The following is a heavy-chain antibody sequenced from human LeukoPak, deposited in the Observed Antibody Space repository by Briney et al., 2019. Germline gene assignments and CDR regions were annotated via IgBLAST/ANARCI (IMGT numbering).Heavy chain of an antibody. Sequence: ASVKVSCKASGYTFTGYYMHWVRQAPGQGLEWMGWLNPNSGGTNYAQKFQGRVTMTRDTSISTAYMELSRLRSDDTAVYYCAREYCSSTSCYLYYYYGMDVWGQGTTVTVSS. J-gene: IGHJ6*02. CDR2: LNPNSGGT. V-gene: IGHV1-2*02. CDR1: GYTFTGYY. D-gene: IGHD2-2*01. CDR3: AREYCSSTSCYLYYYYGMDV.